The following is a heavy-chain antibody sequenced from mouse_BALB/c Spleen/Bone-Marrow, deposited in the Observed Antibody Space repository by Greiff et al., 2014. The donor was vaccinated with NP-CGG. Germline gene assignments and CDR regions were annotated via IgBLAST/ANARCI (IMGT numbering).Heavy chain of an antibody. Sequence: QVQLKESGAELARPGASGKMSCKASGYTFTTYTMHWGQQRPGQGLEWVGYINPSTGFTNYNQIFKDKATLAADKSSSTAYMQLSSLTSEDSAVYYCARGGFLLRSLALDYWGQGTSVTVSS. V-gene: IGHV1-4*01. CDR3: ARGGFLLRSLALDY. CDR2: INPSTGFT. J-gene: IGHJ4*01. D-gene: IGHD1-1*01. CDR1: GYTFTTYT.